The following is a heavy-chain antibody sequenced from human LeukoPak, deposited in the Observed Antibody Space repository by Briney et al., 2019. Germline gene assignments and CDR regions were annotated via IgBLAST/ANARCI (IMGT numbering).Heavy chain of an antibody. CDR2: ISASGDTI. CDR1: GFTFRNYY. D-gene: IGHD1-26*01. CDR3: ARDPSWEILSYFDY. Sequence: GGSLRLSCAASGFTFRNYYMTWIRQAPGKGLEWVSYISASGDTIYYGDSARGRFTISRDNAKNSLYLDMNTLTAEDTAVYYCARDPSWEILSYFDYWGQGTLVTVSS. J-gene: IGHJ4*02. V-gene: IGHV3-11*04.